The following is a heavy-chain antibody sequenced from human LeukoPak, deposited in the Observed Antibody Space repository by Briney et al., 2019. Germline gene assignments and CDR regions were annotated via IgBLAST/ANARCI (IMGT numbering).Heavy chain of an antibody. CDR3: ARDNHELLWFGELYPLDY. J-gene: IGHJ4*02. Sequence: ASVKLSCKAYGYTFTSYGISWVRQAPGQGIEWMGWISAYNGNTNYAQKLQGRVTMTTDTSTSTAYMELRSLRSDDTAVYYCARDNHELLWFGELYPLDYWGLGTLVTVSS. V-gene: IGHV1-18*04. CDR1: GYTFTSYG. D-gene: IGHD3-10*01. CDR2: ISAYNGNT.